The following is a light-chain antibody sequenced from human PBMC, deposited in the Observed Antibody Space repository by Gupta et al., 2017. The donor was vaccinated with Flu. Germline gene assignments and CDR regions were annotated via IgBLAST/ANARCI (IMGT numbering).Light chain of an antibody. V-gene: IGKV1-5*03. CDR2: KAY. J-gene: IGKJ4*01. CDR3: RVGTISRIT. Sequence: PSTLSASVGDRVTITCRASQRTSNWLATYQQIPGIAPKIMIQKAYKVVSAVPSTFTGRRARTXFTLTIXRVLPNDLAAYYCRVGTISRITFGXGTKVEIE. CDR1: QRTSNW.